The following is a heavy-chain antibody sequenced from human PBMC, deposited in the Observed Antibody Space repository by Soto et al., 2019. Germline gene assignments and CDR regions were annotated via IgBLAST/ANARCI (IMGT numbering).Heavy chain of an antibody. J-gene: IGHJ5*02. CDR3: AKGYVGSPLSNWFDP. D-gene: IGHD3-16*01. V-gene: IGHV1-24*01. CDR1: GYTLTELS. Sequence: ASVKVSCKVSGYTLTELSMHWVRQAPGKGLEWMGGFDPEDGETICAQKFQGRVTMTEDTSTDTAYMELSSLRSEDTAVYYCAKGYVGSPLSNWFDPWRQGTLVTVSS. CDR2: FDPEDGET.